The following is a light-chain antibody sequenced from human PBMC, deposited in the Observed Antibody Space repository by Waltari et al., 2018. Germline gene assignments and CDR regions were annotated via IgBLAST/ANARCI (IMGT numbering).Light chain of an antibody. J-gene: IGLJ3*02. CDR2: DVS. CDR3: GSLAGRNSWK. Sequence: QSALTQPRSVSGSPGQSVTIPCTGTSSDVGGYNSVSWYQQHPGKAPKLIIYDVSERPSGVLARFSGSKSGNKATLTISGLQAEDEADYSCGSLAGRNSWKFGGGTKLTVL. CDR1: SSDVGGYNS. V-gene: IGLV2-11*01.